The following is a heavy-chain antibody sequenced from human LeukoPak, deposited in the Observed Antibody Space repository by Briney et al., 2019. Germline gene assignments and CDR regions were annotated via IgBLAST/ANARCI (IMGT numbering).Heavy chain of an antibody. Sequence: GGSLRLSCAASGFTFNTYAMHWVRQAPGKGLEWVAVISSDGSNKYHTDSVKGRFTISRDNSRNTLYLQMNSLRAEDMAVYYCTRGDYGFDNWGQGTLVTVSS. CDR1: GFTFNTYA. D-gene: IGHD4-17*01. CDR2: ISSDGSNK. J-gene: IGHJ4*02. CDR3: TRGDYGFDN. V-gene: IGHV3-30-3*01.